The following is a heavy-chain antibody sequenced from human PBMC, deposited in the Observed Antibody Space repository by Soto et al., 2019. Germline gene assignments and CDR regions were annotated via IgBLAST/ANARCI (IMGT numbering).Heavy chain of an antibody. CDR2: IYPGDSDT. D-gene: IGHD3-9*01. J-gene: IGHJ6*02. Sequence: GESLKISCRGSGYTFASSWITWVRQVPGQGLELVGIIYPGDSDTRYSPSFQGQVTISADKYIRTAYLQWSSLKASDTAMYYCARLTYYDILTGSEPYGMDVWGQGTTVTVSS. CDR1: GYTFASSW. CDR3: ARLTYYDILTGSEPYGMDV. V-gene: IGHV5-51*01.